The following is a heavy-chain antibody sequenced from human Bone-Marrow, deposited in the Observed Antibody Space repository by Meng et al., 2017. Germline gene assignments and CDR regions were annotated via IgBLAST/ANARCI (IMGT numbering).Heavy chain of an antibody. CDR2: IYYSGSI. CDR3: ARVGGGFRFGELRDYYFDY. CDR1: GGSISSGGYN. V-gene: IGHV4-31*03. J-gene: IGHJ4*02. Sequence: QVQLQAAAPGLVTPSQTLSPTCTGSGGSISSGGYNWSWIRQHPGKGLEWIRYIYYSGSIYYNPSLKSRVTISVDTSKNQFSLKLSSVTAADTAVYYCARVGGGFRFGELRDYYFDYWGQGTLVTVSS. D-gene: IGHD3-10*01.